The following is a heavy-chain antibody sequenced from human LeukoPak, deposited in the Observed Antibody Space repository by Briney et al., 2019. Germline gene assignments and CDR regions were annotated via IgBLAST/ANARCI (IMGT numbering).Heavy chain of an antibody. Sequence: PSETLSLTCAVSGCSISSSNWWCWVRQPPGKGLEWTGEIHHSGSTNYNPSLKSRVTISVGKSKNPFSLKRSCVTAADTGVYYCARGGGDIVVVVAAIGSYYGMEVWGKGTTVTVSS. V-gene: IGHV4-4*02. CDR2: IHHSGST. J-gene: IGHJ6*04. CDR1: GCSISSSNW. D-gene: IGHD2-15*01. CDR3: ARGGGDIVVVVAAIGSYYGMEV.